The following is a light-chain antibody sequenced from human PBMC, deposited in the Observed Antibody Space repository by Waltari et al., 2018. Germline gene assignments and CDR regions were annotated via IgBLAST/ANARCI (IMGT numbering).Light chain of an antibody. J-gene: IGLJ3*02. CDR3: SSRNGRANQVV. CDR1: SLRTSY. Sequence: SSELTQDPAVSVALRQTVRFTCQGDSLRTSYASWYQLKPGQAPVLVIYGKDKRPSGLPDRISGDSSGTTSSLTITGAQAEDEADYYCSSRNGRANQVVFAGGTKVTVL. CDR2: GKD. V-gene: IGLV3-19*01.